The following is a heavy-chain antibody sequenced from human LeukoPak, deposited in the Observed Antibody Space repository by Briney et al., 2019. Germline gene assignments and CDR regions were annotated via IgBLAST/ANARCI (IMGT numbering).Heavy chain of an antibody. D-gene: IGHD3-10*01. CDR1: GGAISSSSYY. J-gene: IGHJ5*02. V-gene: IGHV4-39*01. CDR2: IYYTGST. CDR3: ARHQYYYGSVAFDP. Sequence: PSETLSLTCTVSGGAISSSSYYWGWIRQPPGKGLEWIGTIYYTGSTYYNPSLKSRVTISVATSKNQFSLKLSSVTAADTAVYYCARHQYYYGSVAFDPWGRGTLVTVSS.